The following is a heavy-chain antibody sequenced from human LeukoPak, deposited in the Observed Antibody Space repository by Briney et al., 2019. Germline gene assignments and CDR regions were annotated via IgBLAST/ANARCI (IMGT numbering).Heavy chain of an antibody. CDR1: RFIVSDYE. CDR3: ARETINCGGDCFDY. V-gene: IGHV3-48*03. J-gene: IGHJ4*02. Sequence: GGSLRLSCGASRFIVSDYEVNWVRQAPGKGLEWIAYIDTSGNSKFHADSLKGRFTISRDNAKNSVFLQMDSLRAEDTAVYYCARETINCGGDCFDYWGQGTLVTVSS. CDR2: IDTSGNSK. D-gene: IGHD2-21*01.